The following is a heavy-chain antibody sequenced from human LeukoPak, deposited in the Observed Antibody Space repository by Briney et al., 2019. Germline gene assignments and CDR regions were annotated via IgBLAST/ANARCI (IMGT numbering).Heavy chain of an antibody. J-gene: IGHJ4*02. CDR3: AKSLWDPPNIDY. V-gene: IGHV3-30*18. CDR2: ISYDGSNK. CDR1: GFTFSSYV. Sequence: QPGGSLRLSCAASGFTFSSYVMHWVRQAPGKGLEWVAVISYDGSNKYYADSVKGRFTISRDNSKNTLYLQMNSLRAEDTAVYYCAKSLWDPPNIDYWGQGTLVTVSS. D-gene: IGHD1-26*01.